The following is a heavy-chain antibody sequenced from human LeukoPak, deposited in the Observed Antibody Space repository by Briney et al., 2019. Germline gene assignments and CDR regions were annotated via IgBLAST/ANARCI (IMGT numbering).Heavy chain of an antibody. D-gene: IGHD6-19*01. J-gene: IGHJ3*02. Sequence: SETLSLTCTVSGVSISSYYWSWIRQPPGKGLEWIGYIYYSGSTNYNPSLKSRVTISVDTSKNQFSLKLSSVTAADTAVYYCARAVAGTPDAFDIWGQGTMVTVSS. V-gene: IGHV4-59*01. CDR1: GVSISSYY. CDR2: IYYSGST. CDR3: ARAVAGTPDAFDI.